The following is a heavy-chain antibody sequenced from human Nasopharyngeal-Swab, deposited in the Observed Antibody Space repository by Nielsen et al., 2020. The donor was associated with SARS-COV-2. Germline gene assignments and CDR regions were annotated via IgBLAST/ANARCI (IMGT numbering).Heavy chain of an antibody. J-gene: IGHJ4*02. CDR1: GGSISSGGYF. CDR3: ARERVTDKYFDY. CDR2: IHYTGNT. Sequence: LRLSCTVSGGSISSGGYFWSWIRQHPGKGLEWIGYIHYTGNTYYNPSLESRLTISLDTSQNQFSLKLSSVTAADTAVYYCARERVTDKYFDYWGQGTLVTVSS. V-gene: IGHV4-31*03. D-gene: IGHD2-21*02.